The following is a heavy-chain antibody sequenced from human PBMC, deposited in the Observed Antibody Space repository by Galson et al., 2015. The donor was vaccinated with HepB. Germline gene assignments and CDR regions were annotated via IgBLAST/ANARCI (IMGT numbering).Heavy chain of an antibody. D-gene: IGHD2-21*01. CDR3: ARDRGGEGWGTDPSSRYGMDV. Sequence: SLRLSCAASGFTFSSYGMHWVRQAPGKGLEWVAVIWYDGSNKYYADSVKGRFTISRDNSKNTLYLQMNSLRAEDTAVYYCARDRGGEGWGTDPSSRYGMDVWGQGTTVTVSS. V-gene: IGHV3-33*08. CDR2: IWYDGSNK. J-gene: IGHJ6*02. CDR1: GFTFSSYG.